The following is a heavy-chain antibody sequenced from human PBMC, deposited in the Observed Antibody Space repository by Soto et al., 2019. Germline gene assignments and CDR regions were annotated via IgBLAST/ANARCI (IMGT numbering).Heavy chain of an antibody. Sequence: ASVKVSCKFSGYTFTSYGISWVRQAPGQGLEWMGWISAYNGNTNYAQKLQGRVTMTTDTSTSTAYMELRSLRSDDTAVYYCARESVDYYDSSGYYSDYWGKGTPVTVSS. J-gene: IGHJ4*02. D-gene: IGHD3-22*01. V-gene: IGHV1-18*04. CDR1: GYTFTSYG. CDR2: ISAYNGNT. CDR3: ARESVDYYDSSGYYSDY.